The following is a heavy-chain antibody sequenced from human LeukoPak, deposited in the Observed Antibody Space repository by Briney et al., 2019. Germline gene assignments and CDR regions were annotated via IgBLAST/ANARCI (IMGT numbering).Heavy chain of an antibody. J-gene: IGHJ4*02. CDR2: INPNSGGT. V-gene: IGHV1-2*02. CDR1: GYTFTGYN. CDR3: ATVGEIAGAFDDY. Sequence: VASVKVSCKASGYTFTGYNMHWVRQAPGQGLEWVGWINPNSGGTNYAQKFQGRVTMTRDTSISTAYMELSRLRSDDTAVYYCATVGEIAGAFDDYWGQGTLVTVSS. D-gene: IGHD1-26*01.